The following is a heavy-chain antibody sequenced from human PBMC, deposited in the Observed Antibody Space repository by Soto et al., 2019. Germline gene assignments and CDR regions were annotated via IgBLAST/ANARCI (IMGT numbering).Heavy chain of an antibody. CDR1: GGTFSSYA. V-gene: IGHV1-69*01. J-gene: IGHJ6*02. CDR3: ATDTHCSSTSCYTPRGIDV. D-gene: IGHD2-2*02. Sequence: QVQLVQSGAEVKKPGSSVKVSCKASGGTFSSYAISWVRQAPGQGLEWMGGIIPIFGTANYAQKFQGRVTITADESTSTAYMELSSLRSEDTAVYYCATDTHCSSTSCYTPRGIDVWGQGTTVTVYS. CDR2: IIPIFGTA.